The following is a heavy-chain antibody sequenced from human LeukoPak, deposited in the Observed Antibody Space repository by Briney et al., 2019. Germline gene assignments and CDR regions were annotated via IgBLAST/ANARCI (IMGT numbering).Heavy chain of an antibody. V-gene: IGHV3-30*04. D-gene: IGHD3-10*01. CDR2: ISYDGSNK. CDR1: GFTFSSYA. Sequence: GRSLSLSCAASGFTFSSYAMHWVRQAPGKGLEWVAVISYDGSNKYYADSVKGRFTISRDNSKNTLYLQMNSLRAEDTAVYYCARGLTMVRGVINAFDIWGQGTMVTVSS. J-gene: IGHJ3*02. CDR3: ARGLTMVRGVINAFDI.